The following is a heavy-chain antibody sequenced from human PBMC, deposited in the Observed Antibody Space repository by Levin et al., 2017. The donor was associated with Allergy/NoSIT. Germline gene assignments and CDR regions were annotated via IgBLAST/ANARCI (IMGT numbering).Heavy chain of an antibody. Sequence: PSETLSLTCTVSGGSISSYYWSWIRQPPGKGLEWIGYIYYSGSTNYNPSLKSRVTISVDTSKNQFSLKLRSVTAADTAVYYCARHGDNRDDFDIWGQGTMVTVSS. CDR2: IYYSGST. D-gene: IGHD2-21*02. V-gene: IGHV4-59*08. CDR1: GGSISSYY. J-gene: IGHJ3*02. CDR3: ARHGDNRDDFDI.